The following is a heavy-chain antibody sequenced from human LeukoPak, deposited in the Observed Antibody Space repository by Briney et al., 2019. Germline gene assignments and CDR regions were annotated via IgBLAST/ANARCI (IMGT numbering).Heavy chain of an antibody. CDR1: GYSFTSYW. Sequence: GESLKISCKGSGYSFTSYWIGWVRQMPGKGLEWMGIIYPGDSDTRYSPSLQGQVTISADKSIRTAYLQWSSLKASDTAMYYCARAYYDFWSGPYYYYYMDVWSKGTTVTVSS. J-gene: IGHJ6*03. D-gene: IGHD3-3*01. V-gene: IGHV5-51*01. CDR2: IYPGDSDT. CDR3: ARAYYDFWSGPYYYYYMDV.